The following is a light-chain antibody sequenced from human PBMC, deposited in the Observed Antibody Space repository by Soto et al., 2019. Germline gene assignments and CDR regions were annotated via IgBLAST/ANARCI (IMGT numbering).Light chain of an antibody. CDR1: QSVSSSS. CDR2: DAS. V-gene: IGKV3-20*01. Sequence: DILLTQSPGTLSLSPGERATISCRASQSVSSSSLAWYQQKPGQAPRLLMYDASNRATGIPDRFSGSESGTDFPLSISRLEPEDFAVYYCQQYGSSPWTFGQGTKVEIK. J-gene: IGKJ1*01. CDR3: QQYGSSPWT.